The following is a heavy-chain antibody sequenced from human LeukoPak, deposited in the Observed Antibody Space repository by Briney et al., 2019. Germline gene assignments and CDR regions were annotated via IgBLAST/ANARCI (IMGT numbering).Heavy chain of an antibody. V-gene: IGHV4-59*11. D-gene: IGHD5-18*01. CDR2: ISYSGST. CDR1: GGSINRHY. J-gene: IGHJ3*02. Sequence: SETLSLTCTVSGGSINRHYWSWMPQPPGKGLECIGYISYSGSTSYNPSLKSRVTISVDTSKNQFSLKLTSVTAADTAVYYCARDGDTAMILFAFDIWGQGTMVTVSS. CDR3: ARDGDTAMILFAFDI.